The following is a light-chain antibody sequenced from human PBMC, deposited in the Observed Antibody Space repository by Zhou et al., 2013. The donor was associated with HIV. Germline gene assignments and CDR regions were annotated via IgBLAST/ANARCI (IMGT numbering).Light chain of an antibody. J-gene: IGKJ1*01. V-gene: IGKV1D-16*01. Sequence: DIQMTQSPSSVSASVGDRVTITCRASHDISSWLAWYQQKPGKAPNLLIYAASTLQSGVPSRFSGSGSGTDFTLSISSLQPEDSATYYCQQYYLYPWTFGQGTKVEIK. CDR1: HDISSW. CDR3: QQYYLYPWT. CDR2: AAS.